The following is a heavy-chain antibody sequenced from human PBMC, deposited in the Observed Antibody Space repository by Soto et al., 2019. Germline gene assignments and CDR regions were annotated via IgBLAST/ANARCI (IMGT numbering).Heavy chain of an antibody. J-gene: IGHJ6*02. V-gene: IGHV4-34*01. D-gene: IGHD6-19*01. CDR1: GGSFSGYY. CDR2: INHSGST. Sequence: PSETLSLTCAVYGGSFSGYYWSWIRQHPGKGLEWIGEINHSGSTNYNPSLKSRVTISVDTSKNQFSLKLSSVTAADTAVYYCARLPIAVAGRYYYYGMDVWGQGTTVTVSS. CDR3: ARLPIAVAGRYYYYGMDV.